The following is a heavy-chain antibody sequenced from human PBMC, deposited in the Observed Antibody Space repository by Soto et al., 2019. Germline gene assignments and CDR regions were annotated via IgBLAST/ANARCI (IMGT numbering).Heavy chain of an antibody. D-gene: IGHD3-22*01. CDR1: GFTFSGYA. V-gene: IGHV3-23*01. J-gene: IGHJ4*02. CDR2: ISGSGGST. CDR3: AKANPYDSSGYYYGRYFDY. Sequence: GGSLRLSCAASGFTFSGYAMSWVRQSPGKGLEWVSAISGSGGSTYYADSVKGRFTISRDNSKNTLYLQMNSLRAEDTAVYYCAKANPYDSSGYYYGRYFDYWGQGTLVTVSS.